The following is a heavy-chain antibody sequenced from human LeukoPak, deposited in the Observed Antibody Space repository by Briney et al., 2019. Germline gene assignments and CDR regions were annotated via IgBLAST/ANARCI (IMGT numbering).Heavy chain of an antibody. J-gene: IGHJ5*02. CDR3: ARGYSSSWYFNWFDP. CDR1: GYSISSGYF. CDR2: IYHSGST. V-gene: IGHV4-38-2*02. D-gene: IGHD6-13*01. Sequence: SETLSLTCTVSGYSISSGYFWGWIRQPPGKGLEWIGTIYHSGSTYYNPSLKSRVTISVDTSKNQFSLKLSSVTAADTAVYYCARGYSSSWYFNWFDPWGQGTLVTVSS.